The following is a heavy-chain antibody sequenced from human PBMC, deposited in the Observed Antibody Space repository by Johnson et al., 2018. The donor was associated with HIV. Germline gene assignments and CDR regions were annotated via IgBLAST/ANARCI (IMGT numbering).Heavy chain of an antibody. D-gene: IGHD6-13*01. V-gene: IGHV3-30*18. CDR2: ISYDGSNK. CDR3: AKAFVRYSSPPDAFDI. J-gene: IGHJ3*02. Sequence: QEQLVESGGGVVQPGRSLRLSCAASGFTFSNYAMHWVRQAPDKGLEWVAVISYDGSNKYYADSVKGRFTISRDNSKNTLYLQMNSLRAEDTAVYYCAKAFVRYSSPPDAFDIWGQGTMVTVSS. CDR1: GFTFSNYA.